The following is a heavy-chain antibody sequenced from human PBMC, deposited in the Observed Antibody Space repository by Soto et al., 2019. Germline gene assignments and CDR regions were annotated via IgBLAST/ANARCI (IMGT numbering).Heavy chain of an antibody. J-gene: IGHJ5*02. CDR3: ASARADSSGYYNWFDP. CDR1: GGTFSSYA. CDR2: IIPIFGTA. V-gene: IGHV1-69*13. Sequence: SVKVSCKASGGTFSSYAIRWVRQAPGQGLEWMGGIIPIFGTANYAQKFQGRVTITADESTSTAYMELSSLRSEDTAVYYCASARADSSGYYNWFDPWGQGTLVTVSS. D-gene: IGHD3-22*01.